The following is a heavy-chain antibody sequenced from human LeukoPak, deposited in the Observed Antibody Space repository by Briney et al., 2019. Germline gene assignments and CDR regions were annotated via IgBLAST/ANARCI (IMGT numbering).Heavy chain of an antibody. D-gene: IGHD5-18*01. CDR1: GGTFSSYA. CDR2: IIPILGIA. V-gene: IGHV1-69*04. Sequence: GSSVKVSCKASGGTFSSYAISWVRQAPGQGLEWMGRIIPILGIANYAQKFQGRVTITADKSTSTAYMELSSLRSEDTAVYYCARHTAMVTSYFDYWGQGTLVTVSS. CDR3: ARHTAMVTSYFDY. J-gene: IGHJ4*02.